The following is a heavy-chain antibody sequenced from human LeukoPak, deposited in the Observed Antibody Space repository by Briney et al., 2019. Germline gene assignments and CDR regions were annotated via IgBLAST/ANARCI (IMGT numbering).Heavy chain of an antibody. Sequence: SETLSLTCTVSGGSISSSSYYWGWIRQPPGKGLEWIGSIYYSGSTYYNPSLKSRVTISVHTSKNQFSLKLSSLTAADTAVYYCARDRYYYDSSGYYSLDYWGQGTLVTVSS. V-gene: IGHV4-39*02. J-gene: IGHJ4*02. CDR3: ARDRYYYDSSGYYSLDY. D-gene: IGHD3-22*01. CDR2: IYYSGST. CDR1: GGSISSSSYY.